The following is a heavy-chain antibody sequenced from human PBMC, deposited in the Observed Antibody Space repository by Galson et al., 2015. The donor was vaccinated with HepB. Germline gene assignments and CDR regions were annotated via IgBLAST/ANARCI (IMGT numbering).Heavy chain of an antibody. CDR1: GFSLSTSGMC. CDR3: ARTAAGYQLLYDYYYYYMDV. V-gene: IGHV2-70*01. CDR2: IDWDDDK. D-gene: IGHD2-2*02. J-gene: IGHJ6*03. Sequence: PALVKPTQTLTLTCTFSGFSLSTSGMCVSWIRQPPGKALEWLALIDWDDDKYYSTSLKTRLTISKDTSKNQVVLTMTNMDPVDTATYYCARTAAGYQLLYDYYYYYMDVWGKGTTVTVSS.